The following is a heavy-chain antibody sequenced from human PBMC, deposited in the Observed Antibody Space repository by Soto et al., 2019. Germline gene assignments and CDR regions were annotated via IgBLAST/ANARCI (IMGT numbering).Heavy chain of an antibody. D-gene: IGHD1-26*01. CDR1: ECVYIGGP. CDR2: ISGSSGRT. CDR3: ATHTRWEQLRAFDI. V-gene: IGHV3-23*01. J-gene: IGHJ3*02. Sequence: PGCSVRHSFAASECVYIGGPMTLVRRAPGKGLEGVSVISGSSGRTYYAGSVKGRFTISRDNSKNTLYLQMNSLRAEDTAVYYCATHTRWEQLRAFDIRGQGTMVTVSS.